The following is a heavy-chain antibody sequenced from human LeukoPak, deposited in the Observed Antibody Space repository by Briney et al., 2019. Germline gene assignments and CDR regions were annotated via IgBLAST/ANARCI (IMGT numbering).Heavy chain of an antibody. Sequence: SGPTLVKPTQTLTLTCTLSGFSLSTRGVGVGWIRQPPGKALEWLALIYWDDDRSHSPSLQSRLTITKDTSKNQVVLTMTNMDPVDTATYYCAHRKDSPNDNYYDSSGSSEYFQHWGQGTLVTVSS. V-gene: IGHV2-5*02. J-gene: IGHJ1*01. CDR2: IYWDDDR. CDR3: AHRKDSPNDNYYDSSGSSEYFQH. D-gene: IGHD3-22*01. CDR1: GFSLSTRGVG.